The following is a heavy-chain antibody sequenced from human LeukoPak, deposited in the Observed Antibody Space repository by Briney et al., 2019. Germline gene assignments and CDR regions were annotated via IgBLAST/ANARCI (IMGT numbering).Heavy chain of an antibody. J-gene: IGHJ4*02. Sequence: GASVKVSCKASGYTFADYYIHWVRQAPGQGLEWMGLINPNTGGTNYAQKFQGRVTMTRDTSITTAYMELSRLRSDDTAVYYCARDLPFHGDEANFDYWGQGTLVTVSS. CDR1: GYTFADYY. CDR2: INPNTGGT. CDR3: ARDLPFHGDEANFDY. D-gene: IGHD4-17*01. V-gene: IGHV1-2*02.